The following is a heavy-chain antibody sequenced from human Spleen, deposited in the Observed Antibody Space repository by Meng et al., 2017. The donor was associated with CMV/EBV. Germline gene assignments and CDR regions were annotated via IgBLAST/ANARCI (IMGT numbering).Heavy chain of an antibody. CDR3: ASLVVVPDYYYYGMDV. V-gene: IGHV4-39*01. J-gene: IGHJ6*02. Sequence: GSLRLSCTVSGGSISSSSYYWGWIRQPPGKGLEWIGSIYYSGSTYYNPSLKSRVTISVDTSKNQFSLKLSSVTAADTAVYSCASLVVVPDYYYYGMDVWGQGTTVTVSS. CDR1: GGSISSSSYY. CDR2: IYYSGST. D-gene: IGHD2-2*01.